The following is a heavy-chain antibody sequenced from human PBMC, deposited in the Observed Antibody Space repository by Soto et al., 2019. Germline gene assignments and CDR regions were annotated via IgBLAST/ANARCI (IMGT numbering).Heavy chain of an antibody. CDR3: ARGRESSGYDFDH. D-gene: IGHD5-12*01. CDR2: INLDGSST. Sequence: EVQLVESGGTLVQPGGSLRLSCAASGFTFSSHWMHWVRQAPGKGPVWVSRINLDGSSTVYVDSVKGRFTISRDNAKNTLSLQMNSLRAEDTAVYYCARGRESSGYDFDHWGQGVLVTVSS. CDR1: GFTFSSHW. J-gene: IGHJ4*02. V-gene: IGHV3-74*01.